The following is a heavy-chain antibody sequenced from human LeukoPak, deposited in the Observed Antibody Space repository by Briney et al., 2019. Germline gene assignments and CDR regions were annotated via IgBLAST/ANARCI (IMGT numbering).Heavy chain of an antibody. Sequence: GGSLRLSCAASGSTFSNAWMSWVRQAPGKGLEWVGRIKSKTDGGTTDYAAPVKGRFTISRDDSKNTLYLQMNSLKTEDTAVYYCTTDPPHYYDSSGYYFGFDYWGQGTLVTVSS. D-gene: IGHD3-22*01. J-gene: IGHJ4*02. CDR2: IKSKTDGGTT. V-gene: IGHV3-15*01. CDR1: GSTFSNAW. CDR3: TTDPPHYYDSSGYYFGFDY.